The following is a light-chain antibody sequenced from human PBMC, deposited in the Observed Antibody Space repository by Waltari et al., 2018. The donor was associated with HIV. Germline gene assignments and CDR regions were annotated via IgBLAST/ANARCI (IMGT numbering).Light chain of an antibody. J-gene: IGLJ2*01. CDR1: SSDIGGYNY. CDR2: EVI. Sequence: QSALTQPASVSGSPGQSITLSCTGTSSDIGGYNYVSWYQHHPGKAPKLVIYEVINRPSGVSNRFSGSKSGNTASLTISGLLPEDEADYYCSSYTSSSTRLFGGGTKLTVL. V-gene: IGLV2-14*01. CDR3: SSYTSSSTRL.